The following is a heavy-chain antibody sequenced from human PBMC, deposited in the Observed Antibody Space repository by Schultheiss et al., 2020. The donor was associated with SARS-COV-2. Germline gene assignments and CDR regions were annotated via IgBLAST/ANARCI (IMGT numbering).Heavy chain of an antibody. J-gene: IGHJ6*02. CDR1: GGSISSGGYY. Sequence: SQTLSLTCTVSGGSISSGGYYWSWIRQHPGKGLEWIGYIYYSGSTNYNPSLKSRVTMSVDTSKNQFSLKLSSVTAADTAVYYCARDCREDPLRGVVAVAGDFYYYGMDVWGQGTTVTVSS. CDR2: IYYSGST. D-gene: IGHD6-19*01. CDR3: ARDCREDPLRGVVAVAGDFYYYGMDV. V-gene: IGHV4-31*03.